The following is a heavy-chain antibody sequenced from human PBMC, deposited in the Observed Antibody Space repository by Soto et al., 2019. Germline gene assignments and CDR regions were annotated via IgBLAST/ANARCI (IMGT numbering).Heavy chain of an antibody. CDR2: IYYSGST. J-gene: IGHJ3*02. Sequence: SETLSLTCTVSGGSISSYYWSWIRQPPGKGLEWIGYIYYSGSTNYNPSLKSRVTISVDTSKNQFSLKLSSGTAADTAVYYCARHIASSGATAVGAFDIWGQGTMVTVSS. CDR3: ARHIASSGATAVGAFDI. V-gene: IGHV4-59*08. D-gene: IGHD1-26*01. CDR1: GGSISSYY.